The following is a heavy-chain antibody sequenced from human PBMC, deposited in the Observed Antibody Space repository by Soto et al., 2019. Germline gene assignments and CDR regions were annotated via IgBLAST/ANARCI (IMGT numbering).Heavy chain of an antibody. CDR3: ARVPLDAFYAIGVHV. Sequence: PRGSLRLSCAASGFSFSTYWMYWVRQAPGKGLEWVANTDTDGSRKNYVDSVKGRFIISRDNAKNSLFLQMNSLRADDTAVYYCARVPLDAFYAIGVHVWGPGTTVTDS. D-gene: IGHD3-3*01. CDR2: TDTDGSRK. J-gene: IGHJ6*02. CDR1: GFSFSTYW. V-gene: IGHV3-7*03.